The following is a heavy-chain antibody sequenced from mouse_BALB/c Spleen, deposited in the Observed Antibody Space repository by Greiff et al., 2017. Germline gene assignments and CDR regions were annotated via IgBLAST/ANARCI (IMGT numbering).Heavy chain of an antibody. J-gene: IGHJ4*01. Sequence: EVKLVESGGGLVQPGGSLKLSCAASGFTFSSYTMSWVRQTPEKRLEWVAYISNGGGSTYYPDTVKGRFTISRDNAKNTLYLQMSSLKSEDTAMYYCARQDGYYGIYAMDYWGQGTSVTVSS. D-gene: IGHD1-1*01. CDR2: ISNGGGST. CDR3: ARQDGYYGIYAMDY. V-gene: IGHV5-12-2*01. CDR1: GFTFSSYT.